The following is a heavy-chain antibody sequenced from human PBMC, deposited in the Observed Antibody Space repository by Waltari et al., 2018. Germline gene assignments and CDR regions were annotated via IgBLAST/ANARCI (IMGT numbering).Heavy chain of an antibody. V-gene: IGHV3-74*01. CDR2: VNSGGSGM. CDR1: GFAFSRYW. J-gene: IGHJ4*02. CDR3: ARVKFLEWLPQPAVLDY. D-gene: IGHD3-3*01. Sequence: EVQLVESGGGLVQPGGSLRLSCAASGFAFSRYWMHWVRHAPGKGLVWVERVNSGGSGMIYADSVKGRFTISRDNAKNTLHLQMNSLRVKDTAVYYCARVKFLEWLPQPAVLDYWGQGSLVTVSS.